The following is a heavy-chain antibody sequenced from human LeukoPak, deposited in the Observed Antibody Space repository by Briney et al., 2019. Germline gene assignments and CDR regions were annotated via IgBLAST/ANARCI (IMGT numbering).Heavy chain of an antibody. CDR1: GGSFRGYY. CDR3: ARVRLLWFGRNWFDP. J-gene: IGHJ5*02. CDR2: INHSGST. D-gene: IGHD3-10*01. V-gene: IGHV4-34*01. Sequence: SETLSLTCAVYGGSFRGYYWSWIRQPPGKGLEWIGEINHSGSTNYNPSLKSRVTISVDTSKNQFSLKLSSVTAADTAVYYCARVRLLWFGRNWFDPWGQGTLVTVSS.